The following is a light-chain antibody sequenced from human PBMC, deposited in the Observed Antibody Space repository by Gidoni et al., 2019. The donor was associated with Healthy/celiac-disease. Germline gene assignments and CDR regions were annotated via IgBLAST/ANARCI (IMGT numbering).Light chain of an antibody. V-gene: IGLV3-1*01. CDR1: KLGDKY. J-gene: IGLJ2*01. CDR3: QAWDSSTGVV. CDR2: QDS. Sequence: SYELPQQPSVSVSPGQTASITCSGDKLGDKYACWYQQKPGQSPVLVIYQDSKRPSGIPERFSGSNSGNTATLTISGTQAMDEADYYCQAWDSSTGVVFGGGTKLTVL.